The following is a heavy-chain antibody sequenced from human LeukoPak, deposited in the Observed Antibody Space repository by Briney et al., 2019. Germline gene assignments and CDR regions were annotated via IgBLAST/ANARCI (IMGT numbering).Heavy chain of an antibody. Sequence: KSGGSLRLSCAGSGFTLSSAWMTWVRQAPGKGLEWVGLSKSKTDGGTTDYAAPVKGRFTISRDDSKNNLYLQMNSLKTEDTAVYYCAKYCIGADCYANWFGPWGQGTLVTVSS. J-gene: IGHJ5*02. D-gene: IGHD2-21*02. CDR1: GFTLSSAW. V-gene: IGHV3-15*01. CDR3: AKYCIGADCYANWFGP. CDR2: SKSKTDGGTT.